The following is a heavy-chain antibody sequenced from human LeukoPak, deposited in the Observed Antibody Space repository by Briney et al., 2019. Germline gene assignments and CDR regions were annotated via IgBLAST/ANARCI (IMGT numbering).Heavy chain of an antibody. CDR2: ISGSGGST. V-gene: IGHV3-23*01. Sequence: GGSLRLSCAASGFTFSSYAMSWVRQAPGKGLEWASAISGSGGSTYYADSVKGRFTISRDNSKNTLYLQMNSLRAEDTAVYYCAKGQRITIFGVVIKYYFDYWGQGTLVTVSS. J-gene: IGHJ4*02. CDR1: GFTFSSYA. CDR3: AKGQRITIFGVVIKYYFDY. D-gene: IGHD3-3*01.